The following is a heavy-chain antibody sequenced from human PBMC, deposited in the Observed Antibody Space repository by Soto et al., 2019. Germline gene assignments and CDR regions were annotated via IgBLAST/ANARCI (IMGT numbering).Heavy chain of an antibody. CDR3: ARPYDSSSYSYFDY. V-gene: IGHV4-34*01. D-gene: IGHD6-6*01. CDR2: INHSGST. J-gene: IGHJ4*02. CDR1: GGSFSGYY. Sequence: PSETLSLTCAVYGGSFSGYYWSWIRQPPGKGLEWIGEINHSGSTNYNPSLKSRVTISVDTSKNQFSLKLSSVTAADTAVYYCARPYDSSSYSYFDYWGQGTLVTVSS.